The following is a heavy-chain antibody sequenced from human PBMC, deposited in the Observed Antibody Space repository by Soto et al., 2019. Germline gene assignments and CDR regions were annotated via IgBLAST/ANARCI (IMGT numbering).Heavy chain of an antibody. D-gene: IGHD2-21*02. CDR2: IYWDDEK. Sequence: QITLKESGPTLVKPTQTLTLTCTFSGFSLNTGGLGVGWIRQPPGKALEWLALIYWDDEKRYSPSLKSRLTITKDNSKNQVVLTITNMDPVDTATYYCAHSRCGGDCLQSYSSHYYYGMDVWGQGTTVTVSS. V-gene: IGHV2-5*02. CDR3: AHSRCGGDCLQSYSSHYYYGMDV. J-gene: IGHJ6*02. CDR1: GFSLNTGGLG.